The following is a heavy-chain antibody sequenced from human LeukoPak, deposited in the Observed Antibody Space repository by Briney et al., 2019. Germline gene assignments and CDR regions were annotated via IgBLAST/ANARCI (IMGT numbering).Heavy chain of an antibody. V-gene: IGHV3-30*02. CDR2: LRYDGTNK. J-gene: IGHJ3*02. CDR3: PKHSSRYYAPFDI. Sequence: GGSLRLSCAASGFTFSAYDMHWVRQAPGQGLEWVAFLRYDGTNKNYADSVKGRFTISRDNSKNTLYLQMNSLRAEDTAVYYCPKHSSRYYAPFDIWGQGTMVTVSS. D-gene: IGHD3-22*01. CDR1: GFTFSAYD.